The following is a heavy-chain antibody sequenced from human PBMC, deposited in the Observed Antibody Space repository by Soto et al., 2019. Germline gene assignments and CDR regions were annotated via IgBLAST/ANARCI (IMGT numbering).Heavy chain of an antibody. D-gene: IGHD3-22*01. CDR1: GGSISSYY. CDR2: IYYSGST. J-gene: IGHJ4*02. Sequence: PXXTLSLRFTVSGGSISSYYWGWIRQPPGKGLEWIGYIYYSGSTNYNPSLKSRVTISVDTSKNQFSLKLSSVTAADTAVYYRALRSMAVVPEYWGQGTLVTVSS. V-gene: IGHV4-59*01. CDR3: ALRSMAVVPEY.